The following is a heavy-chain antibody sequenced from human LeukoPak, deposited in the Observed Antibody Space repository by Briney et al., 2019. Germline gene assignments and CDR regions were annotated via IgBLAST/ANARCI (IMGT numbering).Heavy chain of an antibody. Sequence: QPGGSLRLSCAASGFTFSSYGTHWVRQAPGKGLEWVAVISYDGSNKYYADSVKGRFTISRDNSKNTLYLQMNSLRAEDTAVYYCAKTEQLVYWGQGTLVTVSS. CDR3: AKTEQLVY. D-gene: IGHD6-13*01. J-gene: IGHJ4*02. CDR2: ISYDGSNK. CDR1: GFTFSSYG. V-gene: IGHV3-30*18.